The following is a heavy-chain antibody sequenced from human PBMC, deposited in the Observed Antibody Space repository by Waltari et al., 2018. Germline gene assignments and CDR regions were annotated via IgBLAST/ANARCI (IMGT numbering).Heavy chain of an antibody. D-gene: IGHD1-26*01. J-gene: IGHJ4*02. CDR3: ARGPPVGAGFNPDLDV. Sequence: QVQLVQSGAEMKKTGASMRVSCNASGNTFIDHYVHWVRQSPGQGLEWMGWINPNSGGANFARRFQGRISMARDVSTNLAYMELRRLTSSDTAIYYCARGPPVGAGFNPDLDVWGQGTLVTVSS. CDR1: GNTFIDHY. V-gene: IGHV1-2*02. CDR2: INPNSGGA.